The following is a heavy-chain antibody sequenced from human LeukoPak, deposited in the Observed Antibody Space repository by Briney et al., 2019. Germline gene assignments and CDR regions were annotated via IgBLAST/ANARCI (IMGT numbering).Heavy chain of an antibody. V-gene: IGHV3-23*01. CDR1: GVTFSSYA. CDR2: ISGSGGST. J-gene: IGHJ6*02. Sequence: GGSLRLSCEASGVTFSSYAMSWVRQAPGKGLEWVSPISGSGGSTYYADSVKGRFTISRDNSKNTLYLQMNSLRAEDTAVYYCAKDLDDFWSGYYYYYYYGMDVWGQGTTVTVSS. CDR3: AKDLDDFWSGYYYYYYYGMDV. D-gene: IGHD3-3*01.